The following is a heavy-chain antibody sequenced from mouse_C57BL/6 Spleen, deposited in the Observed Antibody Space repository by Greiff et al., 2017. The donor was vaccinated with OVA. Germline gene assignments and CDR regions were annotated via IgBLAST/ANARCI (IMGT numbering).Heavy chain of an antibody. J-gene: IGHJ2*01. CDR1: GFSFTSYG. D-gene: IGHD3-3*01. CDR3: AKEGTSYYFDY. V-gene: IGHV2-5*01. CDR2: IWRGGST. Sequence: VQLQQSGPGLVQPSQSLSITCTVSGFSFTSYGVHWVRQSPGKGLEWLGVIWRGGSTDYNAALLSSLSITKDNSKSQVFIKTNSLQADDTAIYDCAKEGTSYYFDYWGQGTTLTVSS.